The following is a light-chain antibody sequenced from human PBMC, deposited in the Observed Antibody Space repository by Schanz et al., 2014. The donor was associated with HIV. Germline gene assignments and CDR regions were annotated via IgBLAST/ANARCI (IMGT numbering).Light chain of an antibody. Sequence: QSVLTQPPSVSGAPGQRVTISCTGTRSNIGTGFDVHWYQLLPGTAPKVLIFANTHRPSGVPDRFSGSKSGTSASLAITGLQPEDEADYFCQSYDKSLRVVIFGGGTKLTVL. J-gene: IGLJ2*01. V-gene: IGLV1-40*01. CDR3: QSYDKSLRVVI. CDR1: RSNIGTGFD. CDR2: ANT.